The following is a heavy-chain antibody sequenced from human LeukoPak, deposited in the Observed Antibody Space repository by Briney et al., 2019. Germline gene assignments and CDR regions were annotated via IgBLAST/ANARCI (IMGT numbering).Heavy chain of an antibody. V-gene: IGHV4-39*01. D-gene: IGHD1-26*01. CDR3: ARHASGSYNNFQH. J-gene: IGHJ1*01. CDR2: IYSSGNT. Sequence: KPSETLSLTCIVSGGSISNSNYYWGLIRPPPGKGLEWIGSIYSSGNTYYNPSLKSRVTMSVDTSKDQFSLNLSFVTAADTAVYYCARHASGSYNNFQHWGQGTLVTVSS. CDR1: GGSISNSNYY.